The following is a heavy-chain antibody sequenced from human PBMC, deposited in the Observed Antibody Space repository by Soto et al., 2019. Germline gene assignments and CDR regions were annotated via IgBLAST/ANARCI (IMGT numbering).Heavy chain of an antibody. J-gene: IGHJ4*02. V-gene: IGHV3-74*01. D-gene: IGHD3-16*01. CDR2: INSDGSTT. CDR1: GFTLSSYW. Sequence: EVQLVESGGGLVQPGGSLRLSCAASGFTLSSYWMHWVRQAPGKGLVWVSHINSDGSTTNYADSVKGRFTISRDNAKNTLYLQMNSLRAEDTAVYYCARSSCYVDYWGQGTLVTVSS. CDR3: ARSSCYVDY.